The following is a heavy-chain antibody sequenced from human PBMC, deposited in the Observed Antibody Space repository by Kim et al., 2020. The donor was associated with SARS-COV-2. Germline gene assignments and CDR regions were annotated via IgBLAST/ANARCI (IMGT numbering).Heavy chain of an antibody. D-gene: IGHD6-19*01. CDR1: GGTGSSYA. CDR3: ARDRTGAQWLVKYYFDY. J-gene: IGHJ4*02. V-gene: IGHV1-69*04. Sequence: SVKVSCKASGGTGSSYAISWVRQAPGQGLEWMGRIIPILGIANYAQKFQGRVTITADKSTSTAYMELSSLRSEDTAVYYCARDRTGAQWLVKYYFDYWGQGTLVTVSS. CDR2: IIPILGIA.